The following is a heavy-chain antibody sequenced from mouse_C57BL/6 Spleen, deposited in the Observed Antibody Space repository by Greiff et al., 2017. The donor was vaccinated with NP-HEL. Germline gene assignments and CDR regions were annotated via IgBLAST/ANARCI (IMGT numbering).Heavy chain of an antibody. V-gene: IGHV5-17*01. Sequence: EVKLEESGGGLVKPGGSLKLSCAASGFTFSDYGMHWVRQAPEKGLEWVAYISSGSSTIYYADTVKGRFTISRDNAKNTLFLQMTSLRSEDTAMYYCARPTQLGRAMDYWGQGTSVTVSS. CDR1: GFTFSDYG. J-gene: IGHJ4*01. CDR2: ISSGSSTI. CDR3: ARPTQLGRAMDY. D-gene: IGHD4-1*02.